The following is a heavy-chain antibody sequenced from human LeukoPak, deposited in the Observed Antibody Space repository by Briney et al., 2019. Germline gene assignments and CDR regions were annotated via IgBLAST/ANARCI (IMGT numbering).Heavy chain of an antibody. CDR2: IYASGNT. CDR1: GGSLSSYH. Sequence: PSETLSLTCTVSGGSLSSYHWGWIRQPAGKGLEWIGRIYASGNTNYNPSLQSRVTMSVDTSKNQFSLNLSSVTAADTAVYFCARVWDAVFDYWGQGTLVTVSS. J-gene: IGHJ4*02. V-gene: IGHV4-4*07. D-gene: IGHD1-26*01. CDR3: ARVWDAVFDY.